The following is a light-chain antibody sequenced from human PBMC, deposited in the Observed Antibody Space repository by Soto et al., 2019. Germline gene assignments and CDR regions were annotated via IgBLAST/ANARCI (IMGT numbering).Light chain of an antibody. J-gene: IGKJ5*01. CDR2: AAS. Sequence: EIQMTQSPSSLSASVGDRVTITCRASQRITNHLNWYQHKSGKAPNLLIYAASSLQSGVPSRFSGSGSGTDFTLTISSLQLEDFALYFCQQYNNWPFSFGPGTRLEIK. V-gene: IGKV1-39*01. CDR1: QRITNH. CDR3: QQYNNWPFS.